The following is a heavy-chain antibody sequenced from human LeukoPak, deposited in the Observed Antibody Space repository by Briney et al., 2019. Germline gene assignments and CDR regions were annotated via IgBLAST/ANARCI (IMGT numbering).Heavy chain of an antibody. Sequence: SETLSLTCTVSGGSISSYYWSWIRQPPGKGLEWIGYIYYSGSTYYNPSLKSRVTISVDTSKNQFSLKLSSVTAADTAVYYCARGDSSGWGTLIGYYYMDVWGKGTTVTVSS. CDR2: IYYSGST. V-gene: IGHV4-59*12. CDR3: ARGDSSGWGTLIGYYYMDV. CDR1: GGSISSYY. D-gene: IGHD6-19*01. J-gene: IGHJ6*03.